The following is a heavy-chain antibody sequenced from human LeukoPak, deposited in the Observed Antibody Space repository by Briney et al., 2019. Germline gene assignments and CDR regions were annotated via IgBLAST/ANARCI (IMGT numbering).Heavy chain of an antibody. V-gene: IGHV3-66*01. CDR1: GFTVSSNY. J-gene: IGHJ4*02. D-gene: IGHD1-26*01. CDR2: IYNGGTT. Sequence: PGGSLRLSCAASGFTVSSNYMSWVRQAPGKGLGWVSVIYNGGTTYYTDSVKGRFTISRDNSKNTLYLHMNSLRAEDTAVYYCARLVGATRFDYWGQGTLVTVSS. CDR3: ARLVGATRFDY.